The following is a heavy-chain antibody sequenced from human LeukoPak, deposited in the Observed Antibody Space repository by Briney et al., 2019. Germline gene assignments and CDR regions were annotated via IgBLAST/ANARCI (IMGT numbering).Heavy chain of an antibody. J-gene: IGHJ6*03. CDR3: ARETPGYCSSTSCYTGNYYYYYYMDV. CDR2: INHSGST. V-gene: IGHV4-34*01. D-gene: IGHD2-2*02. Sequence: SETLSLTCAVYGGSFSGYYWSWIRQPPGKGLEWIGEINHSGSTNYNPSLKSRVTISVDTFKNQFSLKLSSVTAADTAVYYCARETPGYCSSTSCYTGNYYYYYYMDVWGKGTTVTVSS. CDR1: GGSFSGYY.